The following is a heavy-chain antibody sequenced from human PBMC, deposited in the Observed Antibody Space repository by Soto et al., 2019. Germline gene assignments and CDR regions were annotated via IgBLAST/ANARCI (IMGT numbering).Heavy chain of an antibody. Sequence: TLSLTCTVSGGSISSGGYYWSWIRQHPGKGLEWIGYIYYSGSTYYNPSLKSRVTISVDTSKNQFSLKLSSVTAADTAVYYCERDVHLGDYAFDIWGQGTMVTVSS. V-gene: IGHV4-31*03. CDR3: ERDVHLGDYAFDI. CDR1: GGSISSGGYY. D-gene: IGHD3-3*01. CDR2: IYYSGST. J-gene: IGHJ3*02.